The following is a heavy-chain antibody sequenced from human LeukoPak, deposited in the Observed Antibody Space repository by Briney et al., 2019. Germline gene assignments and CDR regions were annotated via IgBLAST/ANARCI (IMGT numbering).Heavy chain of an antibody. D-gene: IGHD2-2*02. CDR2: ISHSGST. CDR1: GGSFSGYY. CDR3: ARRVRYCSSTSCYTLVDY. V-gene: IGHV4-34*01. J-gene: IGHJ4*02. Sequence: SETLSLTCTVSGGSFSGYYWTWIRQPPRKGLEWIGEISHSGSTNYNPSLKSRVTISLDTSTNQVSLKLTSVSAADTAMYYCARRVRYCSSTSCYTLVDYWGQGTLVTVSS.